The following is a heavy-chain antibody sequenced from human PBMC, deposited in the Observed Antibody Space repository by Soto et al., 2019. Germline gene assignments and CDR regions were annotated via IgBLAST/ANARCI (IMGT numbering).Heavy chain of an antibody. D-gene: IGHD6-19*01. CDR2: IYYSGST. V-gene: IGHV4-61*01. CDR1: GGSVRGGHSY. CDR3: ARSGAGSGWL. Sequence: SETLSLTWAVSGGSVRGGHSYWSWSRQPPGKGLEWIGFIYYSGSTSYNPSLKSRVTISVDTSKNQFSLKMNSVAAADTAVYYCARSGAGSGWLGGQGTLVTVSS. J-gene: IGHJ1*01.